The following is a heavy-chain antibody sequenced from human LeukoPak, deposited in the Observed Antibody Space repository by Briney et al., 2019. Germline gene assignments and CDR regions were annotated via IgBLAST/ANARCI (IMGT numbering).Heavy chain of an antibody. CDR2: IYYSGST. V-gene: IGHV4-38-2*02. Sequence: SETLSLTCTVSGYSISSGYYWGWIRRPPGKGLEWIGSIYYSGSTYYNPSLQSRVTISVDASKNQFSLELSSVTAADTAVYYCARPYLRVTVVNNWFDPWGQGTLVTVSS. CDR3: ARPYLRVTVVNNWFDP. J-gene: IGHJ5*02. CDR1: GYSISSGYY. D-gene: IGHD4-23*01.